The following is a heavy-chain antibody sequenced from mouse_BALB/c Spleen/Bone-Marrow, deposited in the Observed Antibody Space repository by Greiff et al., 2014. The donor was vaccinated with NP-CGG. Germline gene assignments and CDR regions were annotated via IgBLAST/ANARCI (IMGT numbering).Heavy chain of an antibody. V-gene: IGHV1-7*01. CDR3: ARFYYGYYLPLDY. CDR1: GYTFTDYW. D-gene: IGHD2-3*01. Sequence: QVQLKESGVELAKPGASVKMSCKASGYTFTDYWMHWVKQRPGQGLEWLGYINPSTGYTEYNQKFKDKATLTADKSSSTAYMQLNSLTSEDSAVYYCARFYYGYYLPLDYWGQGTTLTVSA. CDR2: INPSTGYT. J-gene: IGHJ2*01.